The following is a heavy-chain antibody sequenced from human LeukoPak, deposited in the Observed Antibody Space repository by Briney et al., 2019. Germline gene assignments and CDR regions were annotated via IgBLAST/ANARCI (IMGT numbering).Heavy chain of an antibody. J-gene: IGHJ4*02. CDR1: GGSISSYY. V-gene: IGHV4-59*01. CDR3: ARTLYSSGWYRVSGLYFDY. D-gene: IGHD6-19*01. CDR2: IYYSGST. Sequence: SETLSLTCTVSGGSISSYYWSWIRQSPGKGLEWIGYIYYSGSTNYNPSLKSRVTISVDTSKNQFSLKLSSVTAADTAVYYCARTLYSSGWYRVSGLYFDYWGQGTLVTVSS.